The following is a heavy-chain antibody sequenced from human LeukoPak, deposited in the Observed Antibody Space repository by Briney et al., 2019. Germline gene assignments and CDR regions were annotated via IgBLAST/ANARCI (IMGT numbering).Heavy chain of an antibody. V-gene: IGHV1-24*01. CDR2: FDPEDGET. Sequence: ASAKVSCKVSGYTLTELSMHWVRQAPGKGLEWMGGFDPEDGETIYAQKFQGRVTMTEDTSTDTAYMELSSLRSEDTAAYYCATMYYYDSSGYLVFVDYWGQGTLVTVSS. CDR1: GYTLTELS. D-gene: IGHD3-22*01. J-gene: IGHJ4*02. CDR3: ATMYYYDSSGYLVFVDY.